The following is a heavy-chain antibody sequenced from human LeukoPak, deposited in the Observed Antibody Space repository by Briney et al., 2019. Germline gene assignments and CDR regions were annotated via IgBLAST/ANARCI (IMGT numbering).Heavy chain of an antibody. V-gene: IGHV3-74*03. CDR1: RLTFSRYW. Sequence: GGSLRLPCAASRLTFSRYWMHWVRQAPGKGLVWVSLIKNDGSSTTYADSVKGRFTISRDNAKNTLFMQMNSLRADDTAIYYCASALGGQGGHWGQGTLVTVSS. CDR3: ASALGGQGGH. J-gene: IGHJ4*02. D-gene: IGHD1-26*01. CDR2: IKNDGSST.